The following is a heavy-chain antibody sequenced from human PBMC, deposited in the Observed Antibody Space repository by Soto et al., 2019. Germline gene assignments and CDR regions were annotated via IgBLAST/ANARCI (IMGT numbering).Heavy chain of an antibody. CDR2: ITYDGSDK. Sequence: GCLLRSCAASGSTFSRYGLHWVRQAAGKGLEWVAFITYDGSDKFYADSVKGRFTISRDTSKNTLYLQMNSLRAEDTAVYYCARVLGGYPNFDFWGQGTLVTVSS. V-gene: IGHV3-30-3*01. D-gene: IGHD3-22*01. CDR3: ARVLGGYPNFDF. J-gene: IGHJ4*02. CDR1: GSTFSRYG.